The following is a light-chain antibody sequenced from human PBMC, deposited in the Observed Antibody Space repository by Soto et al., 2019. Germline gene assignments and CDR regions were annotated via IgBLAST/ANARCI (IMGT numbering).Light chain of an antibody. V-gene: IGLV2-14*01. CDR1: SSDVGGYNY. Sequence: QSALTQPACVSGSPGQSITISCTGTSSDVGGYNYVSWYQQHPGKAPKLMIYDVSNRPSGVSNRFSGSKSGNTASLTISGLQAEDEADYYCSSYTSNCTDVFGTGTKLTVL. CDR3: SSYTSNCTDV. CDR2: DVS. J-gene: IGLJ1*01.